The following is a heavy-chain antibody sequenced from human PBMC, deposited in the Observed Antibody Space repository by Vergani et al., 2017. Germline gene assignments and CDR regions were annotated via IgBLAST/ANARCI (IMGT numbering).Heavy chain of an antibody. D-gene: IGHD4-17*01. CDR1: GGSFGNYY. CDR3: ARSSMGVTTFGY. V-gene: IGHV4-4*07. J-gene: IGHJ4*02. CDR2: IHANGNT. Sequence: VHLQESGPGLAKPSETLSLTCTISGGSFGNYYWNWIRRPAGTGLEWMGRIHANGNTKYNPSLESRVTMSLDTSTTQFSLQLNSLTAADTAVYYSARSSMGVTTFGYWGQGALVTVSS.